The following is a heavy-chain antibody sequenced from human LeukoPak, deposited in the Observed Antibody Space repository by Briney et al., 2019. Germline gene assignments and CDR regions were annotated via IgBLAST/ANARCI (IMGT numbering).Heavy chain of an antibody. J-gene: IGHJ4*02. CDR3: AKRSDYGGNWNYLDY. CDR1: VYTLSRYG. V-gene: IGHV3-23*01. CDR2: ISDGGGST. D-gene: IGHD4-23*01. Sequence: SGGSLRLSCAASVYTLSRYGMSWVRQALGKGLEWVSAISDGGGSTYYADSVRGRFTISRDNSKNTLYLQMIRLRADDTAVYYCAKRSDYGGNWNYLDYWGQGTLVTVSS.